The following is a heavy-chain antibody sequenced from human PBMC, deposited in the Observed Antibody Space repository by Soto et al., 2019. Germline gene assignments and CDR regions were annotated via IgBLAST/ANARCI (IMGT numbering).Heavy chain of an antibody. CDR1: GGSSSRTRYY. CDR3: AGQRYESRGYYSVY. D-gene: IGHD3-22*01. Sequence: SGTLSPTCTVPGGSSSRTRYYWGWILQPPGKGLEWIGSIYSSGNTYYNPSLTSRVTISVDTSKSHLSLKLSSVTAADTAVYYCAGQRYESRGYYSVYWCQALLVTVSS. CDR2: IYSSGNT. V-gene: IGHV4-39*01. J-gene: IGHJ4*02.